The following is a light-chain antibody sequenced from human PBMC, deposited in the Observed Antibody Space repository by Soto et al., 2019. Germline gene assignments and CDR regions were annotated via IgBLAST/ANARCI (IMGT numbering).Light chain of an antibody. J-gene: IGKJ1*01. CDR1: QSVSSNY. CDR2: GPS. Sequence: EIVWTQSAGTLSFCPGERATLSCRAIQSVSSNYLAWYQQKPGQAPRLLIYGPSSRATGIPDRFSGSGSGTDFTLTISRLEPEDFAVYYCQQYHSTLSWTFGQGTKVDIK. CDR3: QQYHSTLSWT. V-gene: IGKV3-20*01.